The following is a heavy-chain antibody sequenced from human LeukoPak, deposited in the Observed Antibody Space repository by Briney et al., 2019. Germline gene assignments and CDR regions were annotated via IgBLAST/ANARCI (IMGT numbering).Heavy chain of an antibody. V-gene: IGHV4-39*07. J-gene: IGHJ5*02. CDR1: GGSISSTSYY. CDR2: IYYSGST. D-gene: IGHD1-26*01. CDR3: ARGQGATVPQVGKNWFDP. Sequence: SETLSLTCTVSGGSISSTSYYWGWIRQPPGKGLERIGIIYYSGSTYYNPSLKSRVTISVDMSKNQFSLKLSSVTAADTAVYYCARGQGATVPQVGKNWFDPWGQGTRVIVSS.